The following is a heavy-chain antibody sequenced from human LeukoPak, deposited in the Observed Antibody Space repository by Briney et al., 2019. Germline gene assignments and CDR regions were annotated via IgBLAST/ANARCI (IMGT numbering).Heavy chain of an antibody. CDR3: ASCIVGANWFDP. CDR2: IHNSGST. Sequence: PGGSLRLSCAASGFTFSIYAMNWIRQPLGKGLEWIGYIHNSGSTSYNSSLKSRVTISADMSKNQVSLKLTSVTAADTAVYYCASCIVGANWFDPWGQGILVTVSS. V-gene: IGHV4-59*01. CDR1: GFTFSIYA. J-gene: IGHJ5*02. D-gene: IGHD1-26*01.